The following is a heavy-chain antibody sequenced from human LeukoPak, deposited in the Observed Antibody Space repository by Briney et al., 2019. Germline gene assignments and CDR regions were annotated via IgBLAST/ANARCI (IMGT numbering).Heavy chain of an antibody. J-gene: IGHJ3*02. CDR1: GYSFTSYW. CDR3: ARHRIAVAGHRNAFDI. D-gene: IGHD6-19*01. Sequence: GESLKISCKGSGYSFTSYWIGWVRQMPGKGLEWMGIIYPGDSDTRYSPSFQGQVTISADESISTAYLQWSSLKASDTAMYYCARHRIAVAGHRNAFDIWGQGTMVTVSS. V-gene: IGHV5-51*01. CDR2: IYPGDSDT.